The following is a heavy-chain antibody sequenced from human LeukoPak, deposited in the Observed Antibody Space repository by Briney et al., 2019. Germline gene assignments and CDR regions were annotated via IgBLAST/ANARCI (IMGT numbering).Heavy chain of an antibody. Sequence: PGGSLRLSCATSGFTFSSYSMHWVRQALEKGLEWVSYISSSSSAIKYADSVKGRFTISRDNAKNSLYLQMNSLRDKDTAVYYCARDLYYGFDYWGQGTLVSVSS. D-gene: IGHD1-26*01. V-gene: IGHV3-48*02. J-gene: IGHJ4*02. CDR3: ARDLYYGFDY. CDR1: GFTFSSYS. CDR2: ISSSSSAI.